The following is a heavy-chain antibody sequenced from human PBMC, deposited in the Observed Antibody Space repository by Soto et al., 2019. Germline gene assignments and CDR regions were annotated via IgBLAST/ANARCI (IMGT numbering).Heavy chain of an antibody. Sequence: GGSLRLSCAASGFTFSSYWMSWVRQAPGKGLEWVANIKQDGSEKYYVDSVKGRFTISRDNAKNSLYLQMNSLRAEDTAVYYCAREGESRGFPNGYFDYWGQGTLVTVSS. V-gene: IGHV3-7*05. J-gene: IGHJ4*02. CDR2: IKQDGSEK. CDR1: GFTFSSYW. D-gene: IGHD3-16*01. CDR3: AREGESRGFPNGYFDY.